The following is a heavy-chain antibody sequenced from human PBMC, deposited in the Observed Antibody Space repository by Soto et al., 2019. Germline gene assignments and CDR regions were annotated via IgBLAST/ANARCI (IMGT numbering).Heavy chain of an antibody. CDR2: FDPEDGET. D-gene: IGHD4-17*01. J-gene: IGHJ6*03. CDR1: GYTLTELS. CDR3: ARERLTVTTRGARNYYYYMDV. V-gene: IGHV1-24*01. Sequence: ASVKVSCKVSGYTLTELSMHWVRQAPGKGLEWMGGFDPEDGETIYAQKFQGRVTMTEDTSTDTAYMELSSLRSEDTAVYYCARERLTVTTRGARNYYYYMDVWGKGTTVTVSS.